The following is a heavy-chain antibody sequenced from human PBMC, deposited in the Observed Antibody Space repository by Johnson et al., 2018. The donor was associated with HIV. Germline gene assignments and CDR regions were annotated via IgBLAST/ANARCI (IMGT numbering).Heavy chain of an antibody. CDR1: GFIFDDYG. Sequence: DVQVVESGGGVLRPGGSLRLSCAASGFIFDDYGMSWVRQTPGKGLEWVSGISSNGVGTYYANSVKGRFTISRDNSKNTLHLQMGSLRTEDMAVYYCARTGRWELLPDAFDIWGQGTMVTVSS. V-gene: IGHV3-20*04. J-gene: IGHJ3*02. CDR2: ISSNGVGT. CDR3: ARTGRWELLPDAFDI. D-gene: IGHD1-26*01.